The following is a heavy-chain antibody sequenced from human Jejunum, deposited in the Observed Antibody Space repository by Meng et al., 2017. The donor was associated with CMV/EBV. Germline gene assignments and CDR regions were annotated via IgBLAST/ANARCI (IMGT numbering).Heavy chain of an antibody. Sequence: CELPFGSCWVYWVRQARGKGLEWVANIKQDGGETYYVASVKGRFTISRDNAKNSLYLQMNSLRAEDTAVYYCASCSTNCLRPFDYWGQGTLVTVSS. CDR1: ELPFGSCW. J-gene: IGHJ4*02. CDR3: ASCSTNCLRPFDY. V-gene: IGHV3-7*01. CDR2: IKQDGGET. D-gene: IGHD2-2*01.